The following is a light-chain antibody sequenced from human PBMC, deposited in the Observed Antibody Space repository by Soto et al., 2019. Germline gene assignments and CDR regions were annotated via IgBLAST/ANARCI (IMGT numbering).Light chain of an antibody. Sequence: DIQMTQSPSSLSTSVGDRVTITCRASQGISNYLAWYQQKPGKVPKLLIYDASNLEAGVASRFRGSGSGTDVSLTISLLQAEDIVTYYCQQYDNLPTFGQGTRLE. V-gene: IGKV1-33*01. J-gene: IGKJ5*01. CDR1: QGISNY. CDR3: QQYDNLPT. CDR2: DAS.